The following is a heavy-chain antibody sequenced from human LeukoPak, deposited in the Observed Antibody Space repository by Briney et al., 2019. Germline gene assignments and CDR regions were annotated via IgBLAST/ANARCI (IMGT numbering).Heavy chain of an antibody. Sequence: GGSLRLSCAASGFTFSSYAMSWVRQAPGKGLEGVSAISGSGGSTYYADSVKGRFTISRDNSKNTLYLQMNSLRAEDTAVYYCAKEQRDCSGGSCYSVDYWGQGTLVTVSS. V-gene: IGHV3-23*01. CDR3: AKEQRDCSGGSCYSVDY. CDR2: ISGSGGST. J-gene: IGHJ4*02. D-gene: IGHD2-15*01. CDR1: GFTFSSYA.